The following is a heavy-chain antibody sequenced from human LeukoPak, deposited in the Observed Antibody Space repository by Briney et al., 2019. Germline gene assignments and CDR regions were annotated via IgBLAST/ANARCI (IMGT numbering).Heavy chain of an antibody. CDR3: ARCYYYYYYMDV. Sequence: GGSLRLSCAASGFTFSSYAMHWVRQAPGKGLEWVAVISYDGSNKYYADSVKGRFTISRDNSKNTLYLQMNSLRAEDTAVYYCARCYYYYYYMDVWGKGTTVTVS. J-gene: IGHJ6*03. CDR1: GFTFSSYA. CDR2: ISYDGSNK. V-gene: IGHV3-30*04.